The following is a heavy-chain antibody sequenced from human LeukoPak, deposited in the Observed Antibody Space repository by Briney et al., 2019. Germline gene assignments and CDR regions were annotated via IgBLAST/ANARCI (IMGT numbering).Heavy chain of an antibody. D-gene: IGHD1-26*01. CDR3: ARDRGGSYSGPFDY. Sequence: SVKVSCKASGGTFSSYAISWVRQAPGQGLEWMGGIIPIFGTANYAQKFQGRVTITADESTSTAYMELSSLRSEDTAVYYRARDRGGSYSGPFDYWGQGTLVTVSS. CDR1: GGTFSSYA. J-gene: IGHJ4*02. V-gene: IGHV1-69*13. CDR2: IIPIFGTA.